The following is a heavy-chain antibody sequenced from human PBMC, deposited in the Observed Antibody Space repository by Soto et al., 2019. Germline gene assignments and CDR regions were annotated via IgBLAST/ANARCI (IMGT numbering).Heavy chain of an antibody. Sequence: SETLSLTCTVSGGSISSYYWSWIRQPPGEGLEWIGYIYYSGSTNYNPSLKSRVTISVDTSKNQFSLKLSSVTAADTAVYYCARSGYYPKYDYWGQGTLVTVSS. V-gene: IGHV4-59*01. CDR2: IYYSGST. J-gene: IGHJ4*02. D-gene: IGHD3-3*01. CDR3: ARSGYYPKYDY. CDR1: GGSISSYY.